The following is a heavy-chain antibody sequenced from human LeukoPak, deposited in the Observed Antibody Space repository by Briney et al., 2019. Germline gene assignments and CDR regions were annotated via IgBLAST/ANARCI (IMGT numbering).Heavy chain of an antibody. D-gene: IGHD3-9*01. J-gene: IGHJ4*01. CDR2: IHYHEST. CDR1: GGSVTSGSHY. Sequence: SETLSLTCSVSGGSVTSGSHYWSWIRQPPGEGREWIGSIHYHESTYSNPSLTSRVSMSIDTSKNQFSLNLSSVSAADTAVFYCATTFADILTPSYVFDFWGRGTLVTVSS. CDR3: ATTFADILTPSYVFDF. V-gene: IGHV4-39*01.